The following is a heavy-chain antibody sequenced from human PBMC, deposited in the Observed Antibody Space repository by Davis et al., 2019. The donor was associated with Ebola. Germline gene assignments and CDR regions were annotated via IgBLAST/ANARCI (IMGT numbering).Heavy chain of an antibody. D-gene: IGHD6-6*01. Sequence: PSETLSLTCSVSGASITTYSWAWIRQPPGKGLECLGYMYDSGSSNYNPSLKSRVTMSLDPSENRVSLKLTSVTAADTAVYYCVTNSTSSPWFDPWGQGTQVTVSS. CDR2: MYDSGSS. J-gene: IGHJ5*02. V-gene: IGHV4-59*12. CDR1: GASITTYS. CDR3: VTNSTSSPWFDP.